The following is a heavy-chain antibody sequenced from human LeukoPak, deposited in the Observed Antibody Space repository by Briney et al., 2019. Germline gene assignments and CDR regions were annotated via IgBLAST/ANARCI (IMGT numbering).Heavy chain of an antibody. CDR2: IYYSGST. V-gene: IGHV4-59*01. D-gene: IGHD3-3*01. J-gene: IGHJ5*02. CDR1: GGSISSYY. CDR3: ARVSPPDYDFWSGYYTGSWFDP. Sequence: SETLSLTCTVSGGSISSYYWSWIRQPPGKGLEWIGYIYYSGSTNYNPSLKSRVTISVDTSKNQFSLKLSSVTAADTAVYYCARVSPPDYDFWSGYYTGSWFDPWGQGILVTVSS.